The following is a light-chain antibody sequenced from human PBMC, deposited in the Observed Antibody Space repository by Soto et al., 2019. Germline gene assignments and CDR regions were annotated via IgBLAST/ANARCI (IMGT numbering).Light chain of an antibody. Sequence: QAVVTQEASLSVSPGGTVTLTCASSTGAVTGDNYANWFQQKPGQAPRSLIYHTSNRHSWAPARFTGSLLGGKAALTLSGAQPEDEADYYCLLDYGGAGVFGVGTKLTV. CDR2: HTS. J-gene: IGLJ2*01. V-gene: IGLV7-43*01. CDR3: LLDYGGAGV. CDR1: TGAVTGDNY.